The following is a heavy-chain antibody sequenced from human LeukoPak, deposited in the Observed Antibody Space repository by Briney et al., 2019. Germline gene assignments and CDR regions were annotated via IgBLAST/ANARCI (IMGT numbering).Heavy chain of an antibody. V-gene: IGHV3-30-3*01. CDR1: GFTFSSYA. J-gene: IGHJ5*02. D-gene: IGHD2-15*01. Sequence: PGGSLRLSCAASGFTFSSYAMHWVRQAPGKGLEWVAVISYDGSNKYYADSVKGRFTISRDNSKNTLYLQMNSLRAEDTAVYYCARAYCSGGSCYGIDPWGQGTLVTVSS. CDR3: ARAYCSGGSCYGIDP. CDR2: ISYDGSNK.